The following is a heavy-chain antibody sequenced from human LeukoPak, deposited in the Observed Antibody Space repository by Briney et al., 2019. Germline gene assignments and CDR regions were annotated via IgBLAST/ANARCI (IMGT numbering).Heavy chain of an antibody. D-gene: IGHD3/OR15-3a*01. J-gene: IGHJ4*02. Sequence: AGSLRRYCLGSGFTFSSHWRQWVRHAPGKGPVWVSRIDSDGSRTTSADSVKGRFIISRDNAKNTLYLEMNSLGVDDTAVYYCARGDISGLRGWGQGTLVIVSS. CDR3: ARGDISGLRG. CDR1: GFTFSSHW. V-gene: IGHV3-74*01. CDR2: IDSDGSRT.